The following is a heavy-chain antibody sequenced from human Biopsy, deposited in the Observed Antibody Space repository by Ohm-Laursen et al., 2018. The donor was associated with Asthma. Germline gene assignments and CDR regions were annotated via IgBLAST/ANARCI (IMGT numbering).Heavy chain of an antibody. V-gene: IGHV2-5*02. Sequence: TQTLTPTSSFSGFSLRTPGVGVGWIRQSPGKALEWLALIYWDDYNLFRPSLKRRLTITKDPSKNQVVLTMTKMDPVDSGTYYCALSQDSGFDDHSPSWFDPWGQGTLVTVSS. CDR2: IYWDDYN. D-gene: IGHD3-9*01. CDR1: GFSLRTPGVG. J-gene: IGHJ5*02. CDR3: ALSQDSGFDDHSPSWFDP.